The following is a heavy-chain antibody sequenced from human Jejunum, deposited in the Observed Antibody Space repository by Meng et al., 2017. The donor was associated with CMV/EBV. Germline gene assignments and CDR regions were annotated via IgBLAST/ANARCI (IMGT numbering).Heavy chain of an antibody. CDR1: GYTVSGYY. V-gene: IGHV1-2*02. J-gene: IGHJ4*02. CDR3: VRDALQYLD. D-gene: IGHD3-9*01. Sequence: VSGKASGYTVSGYYIQWVRQAPGQGLQWMGWIDPITGDTKYAQKFQGRVSMTRDTSINTAYMELTRLDSDDTAVSYCVRDALQYLDWGQGTLVTVSS. CDR2: IDPITGDT.